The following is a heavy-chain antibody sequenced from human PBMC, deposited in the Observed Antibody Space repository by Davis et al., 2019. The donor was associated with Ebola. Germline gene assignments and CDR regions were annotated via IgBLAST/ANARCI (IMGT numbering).Heavy chain of an antibody. D-gene: IGHD5-12*01. CDR1: GFTFSDYY. CDR2: ISSSSSYT. V-gene: IGHV3-11*03. CDR3: ASQGDSGYDYKLRYYYYYGMDV. J-gene: IGHJ6*02. Sequence: PGGSLRLSCAASGFTFSDYYMSWIRQAPGKGLEWVSYISSSSSYTNYADSVKGRFTISRDNSKNTLYLQMNSLRAEDTAVYYCASQGDSGYDYKLRYYYYYGMDVWGQGTTVTVSS.